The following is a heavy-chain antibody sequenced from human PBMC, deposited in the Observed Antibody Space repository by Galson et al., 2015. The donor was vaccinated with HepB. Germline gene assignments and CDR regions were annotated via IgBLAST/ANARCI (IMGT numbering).Heavy chain of an antibody. J-gene: IGHJ5*02. Sequence: SLRLSCAASGFTFSSYWMHWVRQAPGKGLVWVSRINSDGSSTSYADSVKGRFTISRDNAKNTLYLQMNSLRAEDTAVYYCARDVGVGATEHWFDPWGQGTLVTVSS. D-gene: IGHD1-26*01. CDR3: ARDVGVGATEHWFDP. V-gene: IGHV3-74*01. CDR1: GFTFSSYW. CDR2: INSDGSST.